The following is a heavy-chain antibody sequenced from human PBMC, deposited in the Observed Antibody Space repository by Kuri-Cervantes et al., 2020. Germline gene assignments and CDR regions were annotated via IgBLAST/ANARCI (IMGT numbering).Heavy chain of an antibody. D-gene: IGHD6-19*01. CDR2: ISSSGSTI. J-gene: IGHJ4*02. CDR3: ARDLRGYSSDLDY. Sequence: GESLKISCAASGFTFSDYYMSWIRQAPGKGLEWVSYISSSGSTIYYADSVKGRFTISRDNAKNSLYLQMNSLRAEDTAVYYCARDLRGYSSDLDYWGQGTLVTVSS. V-gene: IGHV3-11*04. CDR1: GFTFSDYY.